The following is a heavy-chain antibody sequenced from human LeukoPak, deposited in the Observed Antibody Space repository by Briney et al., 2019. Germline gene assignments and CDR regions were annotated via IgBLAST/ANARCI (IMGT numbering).Heavy chain of an antibody. J-gene: IGHJ6*02. V-gene: IGHV3-23*01. D-gene: IGHD2-2*01. CDR1: GFTFSSYA. Sequence: GGSLGLSCAASGFTFSSYAMSWVRQAPGKGLEWVSAISGSGGSTYYADSVKGRFTISRDNSKNTLYLQMNSPRAEDTAVYYCAKDRGSSTSRYYYGMDVWGQGTTVTVSS. CDR3: AKDRGSSTSRYYYGMDV. CDR2: ISGSGGST.